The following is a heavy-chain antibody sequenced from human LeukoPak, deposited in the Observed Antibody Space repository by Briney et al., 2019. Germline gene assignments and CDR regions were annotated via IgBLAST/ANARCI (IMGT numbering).Heavy chain of an antibody. CDR2: IYPGDSDT. V-gene: IGHV5-51*01. CDR3: ARIYCSSTSCRERFFDY. J-gene: IGHJ4*02. D-gene: IGHD2-2*01. Sequence: GESLKISCKGSGYSFISYWIGWVRQMPGKGLEWMGIIYPGDSDTRYSTSFQGQVTISADKSISTAYLQWSSLKASDTAMYYCARIYCSSTSCRERFFDYWGQGTLVTVSS. CDR1: GYSFISYW.